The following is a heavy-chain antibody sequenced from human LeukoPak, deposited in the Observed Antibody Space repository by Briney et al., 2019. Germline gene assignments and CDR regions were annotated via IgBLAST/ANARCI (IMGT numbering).Heavy chain of an antibody. V-gene: IGHV1-8*03. CDR1: GYTFINYD. J-gene: IGHJ5*02. CDR3: GRSIPLWKDLRRDWFDP. D-gene: IGHD1-1*01. CDR2: MNPNSGNT. Sequence: ASVKVSCKASGYTFINYDINWVRQATGQGPEWMGWMNPNSGNTGYAQKFQGRVTITRNTSISTAYMELRSLRSEDTAVYYCGRSIPLWKDLRRDWFDPWGQGTLVIVSS.